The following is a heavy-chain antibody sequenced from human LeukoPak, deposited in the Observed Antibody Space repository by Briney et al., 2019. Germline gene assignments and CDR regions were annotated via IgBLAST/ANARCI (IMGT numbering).Heavy chain of an antibody. V-gene: IGHV3-15*01. D-gene: IGHD2-2*01. CDR3: ATDSLRQRYWDCSSTSCYFNDY. J-gene: IGHJ4*02. CDR2: IKSKTDGGTT. Sequence: GGSLRLSCAASEFTFSNAWMSWVRQAPGKGLEWVGRIKSKTDGGTTDYAAPVKGRFTISRDDSKNTLYLQMNSLKTEDTAVYYCATDSLRQRYWDCSSTSCYFNDYWGQGTLVTVSS. CDR1: EFTFSNAW.